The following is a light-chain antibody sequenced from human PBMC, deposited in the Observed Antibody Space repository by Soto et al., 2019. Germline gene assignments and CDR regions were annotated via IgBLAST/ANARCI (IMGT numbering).Light chain of an antibody. CDR1: QRISSSY. J-gene: IGKJ3*01. Sequence: EIVLTQSPGTLSLSPGERATLSCTTSQRISSSYLAWYQQKPGQAPRFLIYGASGRATDIPDRFSGSGSGTDFTLTISCLQSEDFATYYCQQYYSYPLTFGPGTKVDIK. V-gene: IGKV3-20*01. CDR3: QQYYSYPLT. CDR2: GAS.